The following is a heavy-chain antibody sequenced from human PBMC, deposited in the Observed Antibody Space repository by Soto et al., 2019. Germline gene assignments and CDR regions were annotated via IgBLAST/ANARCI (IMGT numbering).Heavy chain of an antibody. V-gene: IGHV2-5*02. CDR1: GFSLSTSGVG. CDR2: IYWDDDK. Sequence: QITLKESGPTLVKPTQTLTLTCTFSGFSLSTSGVGVGWIRQPPGKALEWLALIYWDDDKRYSPSLKSRLTITKDTSKNQVVLTMTNMDPVDTARYYCAHRRVAVEAFDIWGQGTMVTVSS. CDR3: AHRRVAVEAFDI. D-gene: IGHD6-19*01. J-gene: IGHJ3*02.